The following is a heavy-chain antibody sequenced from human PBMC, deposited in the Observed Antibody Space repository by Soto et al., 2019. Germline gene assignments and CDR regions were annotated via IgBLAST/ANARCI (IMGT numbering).Heavy chain of an antibody. V-gene: IGHV3-74*01. D-gene: IGHD2-15*01. CDR1: GFTFSSYW. CDR2: INSDGSST. Sequence: GGSLRLSCAASGFTFSSYWMHWVRQAPGKGLVWVSRINSDGSSTSYADSVKGRFTISRDNAKNTLYLQMNSLRAEDTAVYYCARGSRDIVVVVAATMFDPWGQGTLVTVSS. J-gene: IGHJ5*02. CDR3: ARGSRDIVVVVAATMFDP.